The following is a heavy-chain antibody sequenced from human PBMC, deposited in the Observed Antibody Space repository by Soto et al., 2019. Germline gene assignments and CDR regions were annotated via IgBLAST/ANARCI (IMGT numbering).Heavy chain of an antibody. CDR2: VIPVLTTT. J-gene: IGHJ6*02. Sequence: QVQLVQSGAEVKKPGSSVRVSCRSSGDTFSSYIVNWLRLAHGRGLEWMGRVIPVLTTTDYAQNFRGRVTISGKRYTNTVYLDLSSLRSDDTAVYYCARRRYCGYDCYHKHYYVMDVWGQGSLVTVAS. D-gene: IGHD2-21*02. CDR3: ARRRYCGYDCYHKHYYVMDV. V-gene: IGHV1-69*08. CDR1: GDTFSSYI.